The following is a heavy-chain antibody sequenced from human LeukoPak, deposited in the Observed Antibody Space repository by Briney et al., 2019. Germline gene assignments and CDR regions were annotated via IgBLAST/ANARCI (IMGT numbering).Heavy chain of an antibody. Sequence: GGSLRLSCAASGFTLTTCDMHWVRQSTGKGLEWVSAISIAGDTFYAGSVKGRFTISRDSAKNSLYLQMNSLRVGDTAVYYCARGGYGSTWYVFDSWGQGTLVTVSS. D-gene: IGHD6-13*01. V-gene: IGHV3-13*04. CDR3: ARGGYGSTWYVFDS. CDR1: GFTLTTCD. CDR2: ISIAGDT. J-gene: IGHJ4*02.